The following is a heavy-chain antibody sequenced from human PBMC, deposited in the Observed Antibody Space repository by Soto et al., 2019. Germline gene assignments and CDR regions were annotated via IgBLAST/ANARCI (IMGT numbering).Heavy chain of an antibody. J-gene: IGHJ5*02. D-gene: IGHD2-15*01. CDR1: GASVTTPTYY. CDR3: ARRNSGGNWLEP. Sequence: SETLSLTCIFSGASVTTPTYYCTWMRQPPWQGLEWIGYISNSGSTNYNPSLKSRITTSADTSKNQFSLKLNFVSAADTAVYYCARRNSGGNWLEPCGQATLVSVSS. CDR2: ISNSGST. V-gene: IGHV4-61*01.